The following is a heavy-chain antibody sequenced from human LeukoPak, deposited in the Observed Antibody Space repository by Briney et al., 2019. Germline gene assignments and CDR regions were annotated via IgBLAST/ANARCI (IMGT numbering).Heavy chain of an antibody. Sequence: GASVKVSCKASGYTFTSYYMHWVRQAPGQGLEWMGIINPSGGSTSYAQKFQGRVTMTRDTSTSTVYMELSSLRSEDTAVYYCARDRGYFDWLTARIEFDYWGQGTLVTVSS. CDR2: INPSGGST. D-gene: IGHD3-9*01. J-gene: IGHJ4*02. CDR1: GYTFTSYY. V-gene: IGHV1-46*01. CDR3: ARDRGYFDWLTARIEFDY.